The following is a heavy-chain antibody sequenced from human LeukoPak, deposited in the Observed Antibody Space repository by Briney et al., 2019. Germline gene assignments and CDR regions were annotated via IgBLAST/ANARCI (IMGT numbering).Heavy chain of an antibody. CDR3: AKWGYDFRAFDI. Sequence: GGSLRLSCAASGFTFSSYAMSWVRQAPGKGLEWVSAISGSGGSTYYADSVKGRFTIFRDNSKNTLYLQMNSLRAEDTAVYYCAKWGYDFRAFDIWGQGTMVTVSS. D-gene: IGHD5-12*01. J-gene: IGHJ3*02. V-gene: IGHV3-23*01. CDR2: ISGSGGST. CDR1: GFTFSSYA.